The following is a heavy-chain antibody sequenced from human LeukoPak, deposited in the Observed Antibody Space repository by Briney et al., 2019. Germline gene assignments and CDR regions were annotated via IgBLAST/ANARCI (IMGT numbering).Heavy chain of an antibody. CDR3: TTAFLRVGATTALGSDY. CDR2: IKSKTDGGTT. J-gene: IGHJ4*02. V-gene: IGHV3-15*01. Sequence: PGGSLRLSCAASGFTFSNAWMSWVRQAPGKGLEWVGRIKSKTDGGTTDYAAPVKGRFTISRDDSKNTLYLQMNSLKTEDTAVYYCTTAFLRVGATTALGSDYWGQGTLVTVSS. CDR1: GFTFSNAW. D-gene: IGHD1-26*01.